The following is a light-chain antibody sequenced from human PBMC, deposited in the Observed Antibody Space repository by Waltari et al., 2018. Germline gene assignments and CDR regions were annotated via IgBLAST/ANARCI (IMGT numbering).Light chain of an antibody. Sequence: EIVLTQSQATLSLSPGEKATLSCRASQSVSGYLAWYQQRPGQAPRRLIYDANHRATGIPARFSGSGSGTDFTLTISSLEPEDFVVYYCQHRISWPYTFGQGTKLQI. CDR2: DAN. CDR1: QSVSGY. CDR3: QHRISWPYT. V-gene: IGKV3-11*01. J-gene: IGKJ2*01.